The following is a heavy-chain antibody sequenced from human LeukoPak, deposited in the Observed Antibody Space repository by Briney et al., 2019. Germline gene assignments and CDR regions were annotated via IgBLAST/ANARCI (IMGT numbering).Heavy chain of an antibody. CDR3: ARCASYYDSSGTDAFDI. CDR2: IIPFYGNT. D-gene: IGHD3-22*01. Sequence: SVKVSCKASGSTFTYSYMRWVRQAPGQGLEWMGWIIPFYGNTNYAQKFQDRVTITRDRTMSTAYMEVNNLRSEDTAMYYCARCASYYDSSGTDAFDIWGQGTVVTVSS. V-gene: IGHV1-45*02. J-gene: IGHJ3*02. CDR1: GSTFTYSY.